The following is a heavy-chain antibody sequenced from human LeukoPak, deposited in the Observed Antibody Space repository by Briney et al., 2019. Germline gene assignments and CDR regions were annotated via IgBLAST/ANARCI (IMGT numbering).Heavy chain of an antibody. J-gene: IGHJ3*02. CDR1: GGTFSSYA. CDR2: IIPIFGIA. D-gene: IGHD5-24*01. Sequence: GGSVTVSCKASGGTFSSYAISWVRQAPGRGLEWMGRIIPIFGIANYAQKFQGRVTITADKSTSTAYMELSSLRSEDTAVYYCARATGAFDIWGQGTMVTVSS. CDR3: ARATGAFDI. V-gene: IGHV1-69*04.